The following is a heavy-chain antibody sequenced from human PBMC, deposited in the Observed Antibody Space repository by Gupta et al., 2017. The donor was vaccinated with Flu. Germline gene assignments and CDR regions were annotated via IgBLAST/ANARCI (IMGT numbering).Heavy chain of an antibody. J-gene: IGHJ3*02. Sequence: EVQLVESGGGLVKPGGSLRLYCAASGSTLSNAWMSWVRQAPGKGLEWVGRIKSKTDGGTTDYAAPVKGRFTISRDDSKNTLYLQMNSLKTEDTAVYYCTTELVGATSDDAFDIWGQGTMVTVSS. CDR2: IKSKTDGGTT. CDR3: TTELVGATSDDAFDI. D-gene: IGHD1-26*01. CDR1: GSTLSNAW. V-gene: IGHV3-15*01.